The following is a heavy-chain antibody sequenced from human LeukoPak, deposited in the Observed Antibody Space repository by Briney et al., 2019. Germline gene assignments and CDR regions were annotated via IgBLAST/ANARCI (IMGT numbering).Heavy chain of an antibody. Sequence: GGSLRLPCVASGSDISYNYVGWVRQAPGKGLEWVSVIHTGGTTHYADSVKGRFTISKDNSNNTVYLQMNSVRVEDTAVYYCARVWFGYFFQWGQGALVTVSS. J-gene: IGHJ4*02. CDR2: IHTGGTT. CDR3: ARVWFGYFFQ. V-gene: IGHV3-53*01. D-gene: IGHD3-10*01. CDR1: GSDISYNY.